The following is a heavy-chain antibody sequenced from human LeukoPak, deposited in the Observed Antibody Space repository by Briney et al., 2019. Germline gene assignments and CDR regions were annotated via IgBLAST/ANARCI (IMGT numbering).Heavy chain of an antibody. CDR1: GYTLTELS. CDR3: ATSTKPPVIFGGWSYFDY. V-gene: IGHV1-24*01. J-gene: IGHJ4*02. CDR2: FDPEDGET. D-gene: IGHD6-19*01. Sequence: ASVKVSCKVSGYTLTELSMHWVRQAPGKWLEWMGGFDPEDGETIYAQKFQGRVTMTEDTSTDTAYMELSSLRSEDTAVYYCATSTKPPVIFGGWSYFDYWGQGTLVTVSS.